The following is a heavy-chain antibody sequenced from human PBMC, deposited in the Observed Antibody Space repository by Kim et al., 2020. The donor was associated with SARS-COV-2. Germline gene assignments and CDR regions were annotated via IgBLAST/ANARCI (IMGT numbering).Heavy chain of an antibody. J-gene: IGHJ4*02. CDR2: ISYDGSSE. CDR3: ARDLGYCSSTSCYSRTGVFDY. D-gene: IGHD2-2*01. CDR1: GFTFSSYV. V-gene: IGHV3-30*04. Sequence: GGSLRLSCAASGFTFSSYVMHWVRQAPGKGLEWVADISYDGSSEHYGDSVKGRFTISRDNSKNTMSLQMNSLRPEDTAVYYCARDLGYCSSTSCYSRTGVFDYWGQGILFTVSS.